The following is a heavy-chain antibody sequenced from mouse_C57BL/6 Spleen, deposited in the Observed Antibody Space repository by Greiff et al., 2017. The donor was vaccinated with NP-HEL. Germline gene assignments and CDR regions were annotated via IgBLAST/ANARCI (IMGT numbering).Heavy chain of an antibody. CDR2: ISYDGSN. CDR1: GYSITSGYY. V-gene: IGHV3-6*01. D-gene: IGHD1-1*01. CDR3: AREGVTTVVANYYAMDY. J-gene: IGHJ4*01. Sequence: VQLKESGPGLVKPSQSLSLTCSVTGYSITSGYYWNWIRQFPGNKLEWMGYISYDGSNNYNPSLKNRISITRDTSKNQFFLKLNSVTTEDTATYCCAREGVTTVVANYYAMDYWGQGTSVTVSS.